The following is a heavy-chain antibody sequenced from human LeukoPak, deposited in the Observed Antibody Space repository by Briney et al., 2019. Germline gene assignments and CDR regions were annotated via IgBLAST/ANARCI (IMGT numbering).Heavy chain of an antibody. D-gene: IGHD1-14*01. CDR1: GGSFSGYY. Sequence: PSETLSLTCAVYGGSFSGYYWSWIRQPPGKGLEWIGEINHSGSTNYNPSLKSRVTISVDTSKNQFSLKRRSVTAADTAVYYWARATTVPLGPVRATKGECWFDPWGQGTLVTVSS. CDR3: ARATTVPLGPVRATKGECWFDP. J-gene: IGHJ5*02. CDR2: INHSGST. V-gene: IGHV4-34*01.